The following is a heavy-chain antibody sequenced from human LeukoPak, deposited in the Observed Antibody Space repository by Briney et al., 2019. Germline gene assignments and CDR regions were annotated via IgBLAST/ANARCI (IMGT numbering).Heavy chain of an antibody. CDR1: GFNFIISS. Sequence: ASVKVSCKTFGFNFIISSIYWVRQAPGQRLEWLGWITVASGNTRYSDNLQGRVTLTRDTSANTLYLDLSDLRSEDTAVYYCVAGTLGYWGQGALVTVS. CDR3: VAGTLGY. V-gene: IGHV1-3*01. J-gene: IGHJ4*02. D-gene: IGHD1-26*01. CDR2: ITVASGNT.